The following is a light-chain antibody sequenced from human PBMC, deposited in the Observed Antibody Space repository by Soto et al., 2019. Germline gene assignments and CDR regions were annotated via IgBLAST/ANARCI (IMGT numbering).Light chain of an antibody. CDR3: SSNTASSTYV. CDR2: EVT. V-gene: IGLV2-14*01. CDR1: SRDVGGYNY. J-gene: IGLJ1*01. Sequence: QSVLTQPASGSGSPGQSITISCTGTSRDVGGYNYVSWYQHHPGKAPKLLIYEVTYRPSGVSNRFSGSKSGNTASLTISGLQAEDEADYYCSSNTASSTYVFGTGTKLTVL.